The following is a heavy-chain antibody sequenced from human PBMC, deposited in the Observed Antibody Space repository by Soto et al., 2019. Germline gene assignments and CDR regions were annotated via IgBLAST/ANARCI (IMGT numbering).Heavy chain of an antibody. D-gene: IGHD6-19*01. CDR1: GFTFSNAW. J-gene: IGHJ4*02. CDR3: TKEDSGWYVYYFDY. Sequence: EVQLVESGGGLVKPGGSLRLSCAASGFTFSNAWMSWVRQAPGKGLEWVGRIKSKTDGGTTDYAAPVKGRFTISRDDSKHTLYLQMNSLKTEDTAVYYCTKEDSGWYVYYFDYWGQGTLVTVSS. V-gene: IGHV3-15*01. CDR2: IKSKTDGGTT.